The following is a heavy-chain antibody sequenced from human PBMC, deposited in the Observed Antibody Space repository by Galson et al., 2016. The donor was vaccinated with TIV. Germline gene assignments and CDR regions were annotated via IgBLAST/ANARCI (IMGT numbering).Heavy chain of an antibody. CDR2: INPNSGGT. D-gene: IGHD3-22*01. J-gene: IGHJ4*02. V-gene: IGHV1-2*02. CDR1: GYTFTDYY. CDR3: ARFDYYYARRANY. Sequence: SVKVSCKASGYTFTDYYMHWVRQAPGQGLEWMGRINPNSGGTNYVQKFQGRVTMTRDTSISTAYMELSRLRSDDSAVYYCARFDYYYARRANYWGQGTLVTVSS.